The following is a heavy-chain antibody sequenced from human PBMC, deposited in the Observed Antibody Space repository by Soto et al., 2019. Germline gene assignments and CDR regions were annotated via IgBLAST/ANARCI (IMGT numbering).Heavy chain of an antibody. CDR1: GFTFSSYA. V-gene: IGHV3-23*01. Sequence: PGGSLRLSCAASGFTFSSYAMSWVRQAPGKGLEWVSAISGSGGITYYADSVKGRFTISRDNSKNTLYLQMNSLRAEDTAVYYCAKGVYDSSGPNWFDPWGQGTLVTVSS. CDR2: ISGSGGIT. CDR3: AKGVYDSSGPNWFDP. D-gene: IGHD3-22*01. J-gene: IGHJ5*02.